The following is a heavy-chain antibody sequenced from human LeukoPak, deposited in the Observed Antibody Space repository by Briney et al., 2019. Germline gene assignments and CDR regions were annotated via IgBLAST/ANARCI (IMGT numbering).Heavy chain of an antibody. J-gene: IGHJ6*02. V-gene: IGHV3-66*01. CDR1: GFTVSSNH. CDR3: ARGEYGMDV. CDR2: IYSGGRT. Sequence: PGGSLRLSCAASGFTVSSNHMSWVRQAPGKGLEWVSVIYSGGRTYHADSVKGRFIISRDNSKNTLYLQMNCLRAEDTAVYYCARGEYGMDVWGQGTTVTVSS.